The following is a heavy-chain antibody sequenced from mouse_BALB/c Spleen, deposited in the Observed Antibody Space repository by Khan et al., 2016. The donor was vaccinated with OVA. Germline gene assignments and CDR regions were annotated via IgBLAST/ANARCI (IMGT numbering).Heavy chain of an antibody. J-gene: IGHJ1*01. CDR2: INTYTGEP. CDR3: ARKNYSYGRYFDV. V-gene: IGHV9-3-1*01. CDR1: GYTSTNYG. D-gene: IGHD2-12*01. Sequence: QIQLVQSGPELKKPGETVKISCKASGYTSTNYGMNWVKQAPGKGLKWMGWINTYTGEPTYADDFKGRFAFSLETSANTAYLQINNLKNADTATYCSARKNYSYGRYFDVWGAGTTVTVSS.